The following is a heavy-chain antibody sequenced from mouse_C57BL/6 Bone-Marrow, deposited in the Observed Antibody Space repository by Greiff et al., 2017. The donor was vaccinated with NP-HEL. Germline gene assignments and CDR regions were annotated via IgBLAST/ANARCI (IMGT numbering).Heavy chain of an antibody. Sequence: QVQLQQPGAELVRPGTSVKLSCKASGYTFTSYWMHWVKQRPGQGLEWIGVIDPSDSYPNYIQKFKGKATLTVDTSSSTAYMQLSSLTSEDSAVYYCARDRLYGSYYAMDYWGQGTSVTVSS. J-gene: IGHJ4*01. CDR1: GYTFTSYW. D-gene: IGHD1-1*01. V-gene: IGHV1-59*01. CDR3: ARDRLYGSYYAMDY. CDR2: IDPSDSYP.